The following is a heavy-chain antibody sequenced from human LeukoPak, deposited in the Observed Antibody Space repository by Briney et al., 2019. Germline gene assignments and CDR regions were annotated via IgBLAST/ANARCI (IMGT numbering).Heavy chain of an antibody. Sequence: GGSLRLSCAASGFTLSSYAMSWVRQAPGKGLERVSAISGSGGSTYYADSVKGRFTISRDNSKNTLYLQMNSLRVEDTAVYYCAKVKSIAAAGPFDYWGQGTLVTVSS. J-gene: IGHJ4*02. D-gene: IGHD6-13*01. CDR1: GFTLSSYA. CDR2: ISGSGGST. CDR3: AKVKSIAAAGPFDY. V-gene: IGHV3-23*01.